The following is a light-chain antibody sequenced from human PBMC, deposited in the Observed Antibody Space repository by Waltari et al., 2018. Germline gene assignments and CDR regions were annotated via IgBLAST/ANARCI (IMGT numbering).Light chain of an antibody. CDR3: QQTYTTPWT. Sequence: DIKMTQPPSSLSASGGDRVTITFRASQSISTYVNWFQHKPGKAPKLLIYEASSLQTGVPSRFSGSGSGTDFTLTISSLQPEDFVIYFCQQTYTTPWTFGQGTKVEIK. V-gene: IGKV1-39*01. J-gene: IGKJ1*01. CDR1: QSISTY. CDR2: EAS.